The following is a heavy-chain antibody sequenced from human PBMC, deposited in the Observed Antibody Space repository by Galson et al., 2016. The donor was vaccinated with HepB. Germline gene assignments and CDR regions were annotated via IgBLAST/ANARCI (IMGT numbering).Heavy chain of an antibody. CDR3: STDDLGWRSMPY. V-gene: IGHV1-24*01. CDR2: FDPATGET. D-gene: IGHD5-24*01. J-gene: IGHJ4*02. CDR1: GYTLNELS. Sequence: SVKVSCKVSGYTLNELSIHWVRQAPGKGLEWMGGFDPATGETIYALKFQHRVTMTEDTSTDIAYLELRSLTSDDTAVYYCSTDDLGWRSMPYWGQGTPVTVSS.